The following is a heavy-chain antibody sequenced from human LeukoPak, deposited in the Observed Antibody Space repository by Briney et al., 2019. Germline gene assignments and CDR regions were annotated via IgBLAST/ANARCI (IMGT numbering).Heavy chain of an antibody. CDR1: GFTFSTYN. Sequence: GGSLRLSCAASGFTFSTYNMNWVRQAPGKGLEWISYISSSTSTVFYADSVKGRFTISRDNANNSLYLQMNSLRAEDTAVYYCAGAAAGRLLYDYWGQGTLVTVSS. CDR2: ISSSTSTV. D-gene: IGHD6-13*01. J-gene: IGHJ4*02. V-gene: IGHV3-48*01. CDR3: AGAAAGRLLYDY.